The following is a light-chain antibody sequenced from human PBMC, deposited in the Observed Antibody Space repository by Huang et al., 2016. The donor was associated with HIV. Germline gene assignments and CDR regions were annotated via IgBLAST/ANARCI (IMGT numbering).Light chain of an antibody. CDR2: IAS. CDR3: QQAYSGPLT. CDR1: QNIGNY. J-gene: IGKJ2*01. Sequence: DIQMTQSPSSLSASVGDRVTITCRASQNIGNYVNWYHQKPGTAPKLLIYIASTLQSGVPSRYSGSGSGTDFTLTISSLQPEDFATYYCQQAYSGPLTFGQGTKVEIK. V-gene: IGKV1-39*01.